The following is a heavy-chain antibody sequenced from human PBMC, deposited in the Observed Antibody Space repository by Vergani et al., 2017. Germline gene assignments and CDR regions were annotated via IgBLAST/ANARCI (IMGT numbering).Heavy chain of an antibody. CDR1: GGTFSSYA. CDR2: IIPIFGTA. D-gene: IGHD2-2*02. V-gene: IGHV1-69*01. CDR3: ARPMGVFCSSTSCYTGATDYYYYYGMDV. J-gene: IGHJ6*02. Sequence: QVQLVQSGAEVKKPGSSVKVSCKASGGTFSSYAISWVRQAPGQGLEWMGGIIPIFGTANYAQKFQGRVTRTADESTSTAYMELSSLRSEDTAVYYCARPMGVFCSSTSCYTGATDYYYYYGMDVWGQGTTVTVSS.